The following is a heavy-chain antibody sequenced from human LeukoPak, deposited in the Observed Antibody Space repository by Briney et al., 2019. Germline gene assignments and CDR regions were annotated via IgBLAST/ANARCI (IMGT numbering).Heavy chain of an antibody. J-gene: IGHJ4*02. CDR1: GFTFSSYS. D-gene: IGHD2-21*01. CDR3: ARYTSNVVGKRHYFDY. Sequence: GGSLRLSCAASGFTFSSYSMNWVRQAPGKGLEWVASISSSSSYIYYADSVRGRFTISRDNAKNSLYLQMNSLRAEDTAVYYCARYTSNVVGKRHYFDYWGQGTLVTVSS. CDR2: ISSSSSYI. V-gene: IGHV3-21*01.